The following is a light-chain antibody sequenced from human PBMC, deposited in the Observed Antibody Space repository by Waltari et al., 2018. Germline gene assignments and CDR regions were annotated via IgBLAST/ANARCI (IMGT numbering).Light chain of an antibody. CDR2: DVT. J-gene: IGLJ2*01. Sequence: QSALTQPRSVSGSPGQSVAISCTGTSSDVGGYNYVSWYQQHPGKAPKRMIYDVTKRPSGVPDRFSGSKSGNTASLTISGRQADDEADYYCCSYAGPFGGGTKLTVL. CDR1: SSDVGGYNY. CDR3: CSYAGP. V-gene: IGLV2-11*01.